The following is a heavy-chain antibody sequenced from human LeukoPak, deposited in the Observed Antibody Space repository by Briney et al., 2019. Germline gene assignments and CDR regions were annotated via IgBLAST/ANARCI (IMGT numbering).Heavy chain of an antibody. J-gene: IGHJ4*02. D-gene: IGHD3-3*01. Sequence: GASVKVSCKASGYTFTSYGISWVRQAPGQGLEWMGWISAYNGNTNYAQKLQGRVTMTTDTSTSTAYMELRSLRSDDTAVYYCARDSWIFGVVIIGDFDYWGQGTLVTVSS. CDR2: ISAYNGNT. V-gene: IGHV1-18*01. CDR3: ARDSWIFGVVIIGDFDY. CDR1: GYTFTSYG.